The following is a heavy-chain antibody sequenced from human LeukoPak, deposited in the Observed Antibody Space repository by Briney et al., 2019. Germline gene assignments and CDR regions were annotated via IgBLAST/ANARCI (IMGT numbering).Heavy chain of an antibody. CDR2: INPNSGGT. Sequence: ASVKASCKASGYTFTGYYMHWVRQAPGQGLEWMGWINPNSGGTNYAQKFQGRVTMTRDTSISTAYMELSRLRSDDTAVYYCARGKGYSSSWRNCFDPWGQGTLVTVSS. CDR1: GYTFTGYY. CDR3: ARGKGYSSSWRNCFDP. V-gene: IGHV1-2*02. J-gene: IGHJ5*02. D-gene: IGHD6-13*01.